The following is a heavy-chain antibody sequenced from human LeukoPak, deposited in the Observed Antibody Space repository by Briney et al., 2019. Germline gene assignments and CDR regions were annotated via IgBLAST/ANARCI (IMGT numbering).Heavy chain of an antibody. CDR2: FYNSGRS. J-gene: IGHJ4*02. D-gene: IGHD3-16*01. CDR1: DDSISDYY. Sequence: PSETLSLTCTVSDDSISDYYRGWIRQPPGKGLEWNGYFYNSGRSTYNPSLKSRVTISADTPKNHFSLKLNSVTTADTAVYYCTRGAGWLIDYWGQGILVTVSS. V-gene: IGHV4-59*01. CDR3: TRGAGWLIDY.